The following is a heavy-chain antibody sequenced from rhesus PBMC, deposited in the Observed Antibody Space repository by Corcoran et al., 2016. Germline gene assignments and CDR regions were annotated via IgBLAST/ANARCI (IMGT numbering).Heavy chain of an antibody. D-gene: IGHD5-42*01. V-gene: IGHV3S42*01. CDR1: GFTFSRSG. CDR2: INSSGGST. J-gene: IGHJ4*01. Sequence: EVQLVESGGGWAKPGGSLRLSGAASGFTFSRSGWNWVRQAPGRGLEWISAINSSGGSTYYADSLKGRFTISRDNSKNTLSLQMNSLRAEDTAVYYCALGIRGYWGQGVLVTVSS. CDR3: ALGIRGY.